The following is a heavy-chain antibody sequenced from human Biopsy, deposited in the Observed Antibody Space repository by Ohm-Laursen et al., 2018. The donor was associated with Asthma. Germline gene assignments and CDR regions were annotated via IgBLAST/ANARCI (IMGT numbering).Heavy chain of an antibody. V-gene: IGHV3-30*03. Sequence: SLRLSCAASGFVFSQSGMHWVRQAPGKGLEWVALISSDGHNKYYKDSVKGRFTISRDNSKLRLYLEINSLTVEDSAVYFCARQSGQDYGDSSGFDIWGQGTMVAVSS. CDR2: ISSDGHNK. CDR1: GFVFSQSG. J-gene: IGHJ3*02. D-gene: IGHD3-22*01. CDR3: ARQSGQDYGDSSGFDI.